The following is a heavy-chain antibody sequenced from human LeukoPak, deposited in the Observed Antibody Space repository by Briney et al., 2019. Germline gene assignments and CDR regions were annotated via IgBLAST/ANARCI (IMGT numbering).Heavy chain of an antibody. CDR1: GFTFSSYE. Sequence: GGSLRLFCAASGFTFSSYEMNWVRQAPGKGLEWVSSISSTSSYIYYADSVKGRFTISRDKDKNSVYLQMTSLRAEDTAVYYCARESGSRSYYYYMDVWGKGTTVTVSS. CDR3: ARESGSRSYYYYMDV. J-gene: IGHJ6*03. D-gene: IGHD2-2*01. CDR2: ISSTSSYI. V-gene: IGHV3-21*01.